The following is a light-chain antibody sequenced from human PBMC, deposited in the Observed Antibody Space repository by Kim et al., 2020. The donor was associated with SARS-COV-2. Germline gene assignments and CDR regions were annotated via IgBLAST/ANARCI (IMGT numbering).Light chain of an antibody. CDR3: CSYAVSGTYV. V-gene: IGLV2-23*02. CDR2: EVS. Sequence: GQSITISCTETSSDVGSYNLVSWYQQHPGKAPKVMIYEVSKRPSGVSTRFSGSKSGYTASLTISGLQAEDEADYYCCSYAVSGTYVFGTGTKVTVL. CDR1: SSDVGSYNL. J-gene: IGLJ1*01.